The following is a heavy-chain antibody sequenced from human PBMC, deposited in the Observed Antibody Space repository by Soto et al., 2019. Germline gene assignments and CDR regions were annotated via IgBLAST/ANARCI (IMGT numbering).Heavy chain of an antibody. CDR3: ARAEWFGELLPSYAYYYYYMDV. CDR1: GFTFSSYS. V-gene: IGHV3-21*01. CDR2: ISSSSSYI. J-gene: IGHJ6*03. D-gene: IGHD3-10*01. Sequence: PGGSLRLSCAASGFTFSSYSMNWVRQAPGKGLEWVSSISSSSSYIYYADSVKGRFTISRDNAKSSLYLQMNSLRAEDTAVYYCARAEWFGELLPSYAYYYYYMDVWGKGTTVTVSS.